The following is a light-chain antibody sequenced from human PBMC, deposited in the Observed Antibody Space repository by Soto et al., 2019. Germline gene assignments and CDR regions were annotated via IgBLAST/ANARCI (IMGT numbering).Light chain of an antibody. CDR2: DAS. CDR3: QQFNSYPPLT. V-gene: IGKV1-13*02. J-gene: IGKJ4*01. Sequence: AIQLTQSPSSLSASVGDRVTITCRASQGISSALAWYQQKPGKAPKLLFYDASSLESGVPSRFSGSGSGTDFTLTISSLQPEDFATYYCQQFNSYPPLTFGGGTKVEIK. CDR1: QGISSA.